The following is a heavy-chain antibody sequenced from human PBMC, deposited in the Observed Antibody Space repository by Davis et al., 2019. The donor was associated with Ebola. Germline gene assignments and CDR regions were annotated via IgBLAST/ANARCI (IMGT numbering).Heavy chain of an antibody. CDR3: AREGNRVARGVDY. D-gene: IGHD5-12*01. V-gene: IGHV3-48*04. J-gene: IGHJ4*02. Sequence: GGSLRLSCEASGFSFSSYSMNWVRQAPGKGLEWVSYISSSTTTIYYADSVKGRFSISRDNAKNSLYLQMNSLRAADTAVYYCAREGNRVARGVDYWGQGTLVTVSS. CDR1: GFSFSSYS. CDR2: ISSSTTTI.